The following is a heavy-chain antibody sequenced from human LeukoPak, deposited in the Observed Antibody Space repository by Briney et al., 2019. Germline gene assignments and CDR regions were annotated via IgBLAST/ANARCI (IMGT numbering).Heavy chain of an antibody. Sequence: SETLSLTCTVSGGSISSYYWSWIRQPAGKGLEWIGRIYTSGSTSYNPSLKSRVTMSVDTSKTQFSLKLSSVTAADTAVYYCARAPPYYYYDSSGYPPWGQGTLVTVSS. J-gene: IGHJ5*02. CDR1: GGSISSYY. CDR3: ARAPPYYYYDSSGYPP. CDR2: IYTSGST. D-gene: IGHD3-22*01. V-gene: IGHV4-4*07.